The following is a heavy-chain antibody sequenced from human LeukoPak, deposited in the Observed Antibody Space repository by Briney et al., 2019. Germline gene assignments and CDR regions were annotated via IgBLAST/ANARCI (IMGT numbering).Heavy chain of an antibody. CDR3: ARARESIFGVVPFDY. V-gene: IGHV4-39*07. Sequence: SETLSLTCTVSGGSISSSSYYWGWIRQPPGKGLEWIGSIYYSGSTYYNPSLKSRVTISVDTSKNQFSLKLSSVTAADTAVYYCARARESIFGVVPFDYWGQGTLVTVSS. D-gene: IGHD3-3*01. CDR1: GGSISSSSYY. CDR2: IYYSGST. J-gene: IGHJ4*02.